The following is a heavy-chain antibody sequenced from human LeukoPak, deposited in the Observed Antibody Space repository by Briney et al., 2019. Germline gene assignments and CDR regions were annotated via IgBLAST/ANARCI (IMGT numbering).Heavy chain of an antibody. V-gene: IGHV3-9*01. J-gene: IGHJ3*02. CDR3: AKDLRASSGQGDAFDI. Sequence: PGRSLRLSCAASGFTFDDYAMHWVRQAPGKGLEWVSGISWNSGSIGYADSVKGRFTISRDNAKNSLYLQMNSLRAEDTALYYCAKDLRASSGQGDAFDIWGQGTMVTVSS. CDR2: ISWNSGSI. D-gene: IGHD3-22*01. CDR1: GFTFDDYA.